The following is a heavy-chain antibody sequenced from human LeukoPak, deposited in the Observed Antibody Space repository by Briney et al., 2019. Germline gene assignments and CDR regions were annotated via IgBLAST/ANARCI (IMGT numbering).Heavy chain of an antibody. D-gene: IGHD3-10*01. CDR1: GFTVSSTY. V-gene: IGHV3-66*01. J-gene: IGHJ3*02. Sequence: GGSLRLSCAASGFTVSSTYMSWVRQAPGKGLEWVSVFYSGDTTYYANSVKGRFTISRDSSKNMLYLQMNSLRAEDTAVYYCARDLGFMWFGESGAFDIWGQGTMVTVSS. CDR3: ARDLGFMWFGESGAFDI. CDR2: FYSGDTT.